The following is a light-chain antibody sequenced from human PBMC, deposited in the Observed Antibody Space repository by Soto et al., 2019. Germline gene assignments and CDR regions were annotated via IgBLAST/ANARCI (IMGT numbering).Light chain of an antibody. J-gene: IGKJ1*01. CDR1: QSVLYSSNNQNY. CDR2: WAS. Sequence: DIVMTQSPDSLAVSLGERATIDCKSSQSVLYSSNNQNYLAWYQQKPGQPPKLLIYWASIRESGVPDRFSGSGSWTDFTLTISSLQAEDVAVYYCQQYYTSWWTFGRGTKVEIK. V-gene: IGKV4-1*01. CDR3: QQYYTSWWT.